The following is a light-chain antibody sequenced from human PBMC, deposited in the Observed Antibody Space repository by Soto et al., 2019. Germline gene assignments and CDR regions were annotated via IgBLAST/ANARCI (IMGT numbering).Light chain of an antibody. CDR1: QSISSY. Sequence: DIQMTLYPPSLSSSVGDSVTAPCLASQSISSYLNWYQQKRGKAPKLLIYAASSLQSGVPSRFSGSGSGTDFTLTISRLEPEDFAVYYCQHYGTSPSTVGRGTKVEIK. J-gene: IGKJ4*02. CDR3: QHYGTSPST. CDR2: AAS. V-gene: IGKV1-39*01.